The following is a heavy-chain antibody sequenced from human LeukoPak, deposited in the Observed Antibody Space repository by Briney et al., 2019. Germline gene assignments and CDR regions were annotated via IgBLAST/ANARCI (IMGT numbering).Heavy chain of an antibody. V-gene: IGHV1-46*01. CDR1: GYTFTSYY. J-gene: IGHJ5*02. CDR3: VRTLGAVLDSRYWFDP. D-gene: IGHD3-16*01. CDR2: INPSGGST. Sequence: ASVKVSCKASGYTFTSYYMHWVRQAPGQGLEWMGIINPSGGSTSYAQTFQARLTMTRDMSTTTVYMELSSLRSEDTAVYYCVRTLGAVLDSRYWFDPWGQGTLVTVSS.